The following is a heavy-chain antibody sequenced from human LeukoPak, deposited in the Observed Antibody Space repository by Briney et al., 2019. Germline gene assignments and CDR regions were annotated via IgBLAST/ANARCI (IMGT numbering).Heavy chain of an antibody. J-gene: IGHJ5*02. CDR2: IYYSGST. Sequence: PSETLSLTCTVSGGSISSSSYYWGWIRQPPGKGLEWIGSIYYSGSTYYNPSLKSRDTISVDTSKNQFSLKLSSVTAADAAVYYCARRMVRGFHGVDPWGQGTLVTVSS. CDR3: ARRMVRGFHGVDP. V-gene: IGHV4-39*01. D-gene: IGHD3-10*01. CDR1: GGSISSSSYY.